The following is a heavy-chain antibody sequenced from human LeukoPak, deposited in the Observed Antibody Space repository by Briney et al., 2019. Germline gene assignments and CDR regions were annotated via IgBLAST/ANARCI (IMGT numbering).Heavy chain of an antibody. CDR1: GGSFSGYY. Sequence: SETLSLTCAVYGGSFSGYYWSWIRQPPGKGLEWIGEINHSGSTNYNPSLKSRVTISVDTSKNQSSLKLSSVTAADTAVYYCARHRPSGYYYDSSGSRFDYWGQGTLVTVSS. D-gene: IGHD3-22*01. CDR2: INHSGST. V-gene: IGHV4-34*01. CDR3: ARHRPSGYYYDSSGSRFDY. J-gene: IGHJ4*02.